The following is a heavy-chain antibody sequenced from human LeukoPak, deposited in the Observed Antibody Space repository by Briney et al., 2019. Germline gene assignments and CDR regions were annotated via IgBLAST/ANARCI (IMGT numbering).Heavy chain of an antibody. Sequence: SETLSLTCTVSGGSISSYYWSWIRQPAGKGLESIGHISTSGSTNYNPSLKSRVTISVDTSKNQFSLKLSSVTAADTAVYYCASADCGGDCFSGVTGYYYYMDVWGKGTTVTVSS. CDR2: ISTSGST. CDR1: GGSISSYY. V-gene: IGHV4-4*07. D-gene: IGHD2-21*02. CDR3: ASADCGGDCFSGVTGYYYYMDV. J-gene: IGHJ6*03.